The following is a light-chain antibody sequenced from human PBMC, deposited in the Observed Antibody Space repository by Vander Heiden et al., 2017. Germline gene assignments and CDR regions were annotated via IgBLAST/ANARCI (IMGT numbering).Light chain of an antibody. CDR1: ELGTKY. J-gene: IGLJ2*01. Sequence: SYELTQPPSVSVPPGQTATITCSGEELGTKYSTWYQQKTGQSPVLVIFQDDHRPSRIPERFSASKSGNTATLTISATQEMDEADYYCQAWDSNVGIFGGGTKLTVL. CDR2: QDD. CDR3: QAWDSNVGI. V-gene: IGLV3-1*01.